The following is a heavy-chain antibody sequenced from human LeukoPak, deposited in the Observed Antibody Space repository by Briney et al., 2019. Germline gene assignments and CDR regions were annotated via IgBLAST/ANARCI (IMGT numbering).Heavy chain of an antibody. V-gene: IGHV3-21*01. Sequence: AGGSLRLSCAASGFPFNTHWMGWIRQAPGKGLEWVSSISSSSSYIYYADSVKGRFTISRDNAKNSLYLQMNSLRAEDTAVYYCARDSSRSTYNWFDPWGQGTLVTVSS. J-gene: IGHJ5*02. CDR2: ISSSSSYI. CDR3: ARDSSRSTYNWFDP. CDR1: GFPFNTHW.